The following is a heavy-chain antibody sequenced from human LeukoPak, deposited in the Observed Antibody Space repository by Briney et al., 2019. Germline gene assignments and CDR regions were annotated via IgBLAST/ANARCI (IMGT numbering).Heavy chain of an antibody. D-gene: IGHD5-18*01. CDR1: GYTLTELS. CDR2: FDPEDGET. V-gene: IGHV1-24*01. Sequence: ASVKVSCKVSGYTLTELSMHWVRQAPGKGLEWMGGFDPEDGETIYAQKFQGRVTMTEDTSIDTAYMELSSLRSEDTAVYYCATVRGYSYGYYFDYWGQGTLVTVSS. J-gene: IGHJ4*02. CDR3: ATVRGYSYGYYFDY.